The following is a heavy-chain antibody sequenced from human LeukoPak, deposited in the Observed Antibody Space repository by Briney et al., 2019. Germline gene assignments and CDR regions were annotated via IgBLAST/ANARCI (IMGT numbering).Heavy chain of an antibody. J-gene: IGHJ4*02. D-gene: IGHD3-10*01. V-gene: IGHV4-39*07. CDR2: IYYSGST. CDR3: ARGREYYGSGIDY. Sequence: SETLSLTCTVSGGSISSSSYYWGWIRQPPGKGLEWIGSIYYSGSTYYNPSLKSRVTISVDTSKNQFSLKLSSVTAADTAVYYCARGREYYGSGIDYWGQGTLVTVSS. CDR1: GGSISSSSYY.